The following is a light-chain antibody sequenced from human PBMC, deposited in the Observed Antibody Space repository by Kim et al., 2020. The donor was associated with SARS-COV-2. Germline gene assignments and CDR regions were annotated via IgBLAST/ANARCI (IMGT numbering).Light chain of an antibody. V-gene: IGLV1-44*01. CDR1: RDNIGSKP. CDR2: YDS. J-gene: IGLJ3*02. CDR3: EAWDNSSEGWV. Sequence: GQRITACCSGRRDNIGSKPVNWYQQVPGTAPMLVIYYDSQRPSGVPERVSGSNSGNSATLAISGVQAEDEAHYFCEAWDNSSEGWVFGGGTQLTVL.